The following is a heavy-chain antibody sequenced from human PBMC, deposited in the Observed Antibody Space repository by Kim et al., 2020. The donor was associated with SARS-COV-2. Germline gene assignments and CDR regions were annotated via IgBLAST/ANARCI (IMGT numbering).Heavy chain of an antibody. D-gene: IGHD6-13*01. J-gene: IGHJ5*02. V-gene: IGHV4-34*01. Sequence: SETLSLTCAVYGGSFSGYYWSWIRQPPGKGLEWIGEINHSVSTNYNPSLKSRVTISVDTSKNQFSLKLSSVTAADTAVYYCARFPPGIASFHWFDPWGQGTLVTVSS. CDR3: ARFPPGIASFHWFDP. CDR1: GGSFSGYY. CDR2: INHSVST.